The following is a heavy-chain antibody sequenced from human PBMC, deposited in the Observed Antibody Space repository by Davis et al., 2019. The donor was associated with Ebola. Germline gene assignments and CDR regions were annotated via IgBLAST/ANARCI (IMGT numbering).Heavy chain of an antibody. CDR3: AKDLRTEYRYNWNSNRARFDP. J-gene: IGHJ5*02. D-gene: IGHD1-7*01. Sequence: GESLKISCAASGFSFSIYWMHWVRQAPGKGLEWVSAISGSGGSTYYADPVKGRFTISRDNSKNTLYLQMNSLRAEDTAVYYCAKDLRTEYRYNWNSNRARFDPWGQGTLVTVSS. CDR2: ISGSGGST. V-gene: IGHV3-23*01. CDR1: GFSFSIYW.